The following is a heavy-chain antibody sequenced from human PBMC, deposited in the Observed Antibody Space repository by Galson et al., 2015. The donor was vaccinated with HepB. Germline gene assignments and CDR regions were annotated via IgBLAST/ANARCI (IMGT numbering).Heavy chain of an antibody. CDR2: ISYDGSNK. V-gene: IGHV3-30*04. D-gene: IGHD3-22*01. J-gene: IGHJ4*02. CDR1: GFTFSSYA. Sequence: SLRLSCAASGFTFSSYAMHWVRQAPGKGLEWVAVISYDGSNKYYADSVKGRLTISRDNSKNTLYLQMNSLRAEDTAVYYCARKYDSSGYYYFGYFDYWGQGTLVTVSS. CDR3: ARKYDSSGYYYFGYFDY.